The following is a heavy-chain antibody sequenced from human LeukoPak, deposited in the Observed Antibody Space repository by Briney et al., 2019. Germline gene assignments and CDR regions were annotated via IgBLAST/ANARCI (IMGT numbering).Heavy chain of an antibody. Sequence: ASVTVSFKASGYTFTGYYMHWVRHAPGQGLEWMGWINPNSGGTNYAQKFQGRVTMTRDTSISTAYMELSRLRSDDTAVYYCARGMEPLNLYYMDVWGKGTTVTVSS. D-gene: IGHD1-26*01. CDR3: ARGMEPLNLYYMDV. CDR1: GYTFTGYY. V-gene: IGHV1-2*02. CDR2: INPNSGGT. J-gene: IGHJ6*03.